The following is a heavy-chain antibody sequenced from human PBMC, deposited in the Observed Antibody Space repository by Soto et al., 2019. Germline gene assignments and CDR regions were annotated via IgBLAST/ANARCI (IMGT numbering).Heavy chain of an antibody. J-gene: IGHJ6*02. Sequence: GGSLRLSCAASGFTFSSHSMSWVRQAPGKGLEWVSAISGSGGSTYHADSVKGRVTISRDNSKNTLYLQMNSLRADDAAVYYFAKAGRGVDCSSTSCYGGMDVWGQGTTVTVSS. CDR1: GFTFSSHS. D-gene: IGHD2-2*01. CDR2: ISGSGGST. V-gene: IGHV3-23*01. CDR3: AKAGRGVDCSSTSCYGGMDV.